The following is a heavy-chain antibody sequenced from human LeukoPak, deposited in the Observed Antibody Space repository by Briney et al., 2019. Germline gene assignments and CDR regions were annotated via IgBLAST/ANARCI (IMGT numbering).Heavy chain of an antibody. D-gene: IGHD1-26*01. CDR3: TSISLGANEDY. V-gene: IGHV3-7*03. J-gene: IGHJ4*02. Sequence: GGSLRLSCAASGFTFRNNWMNWIRQAPGKGLEWVANIRPDASDTGYVDSVKGRFTISRDNAKNSVYLQMNSLRVDDTAVHYCTSISLGANEDYWGQGTRVTVSS. CDR2: IRPDASDT. CDR1: GFTFRNNW.